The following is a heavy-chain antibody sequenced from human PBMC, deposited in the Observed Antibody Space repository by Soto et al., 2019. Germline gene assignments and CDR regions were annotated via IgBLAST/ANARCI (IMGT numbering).Heavy chain of an antibody. V-gene: IGHV4-30-4*01. Sequence: SETLSRPCPGTGGYIRSGDYCSSWIRQPPGNCLAWIGYIYYSGSTYYNPSLKSRVTVSVDTSKSQFSLKRGCVTAADTAVYYCARGGIVVVAAIRRDAFDIWGQGRMVT. J-gene: IGHJ3*02. CDR1: GGYIRSGDYC. D-gene: IGHD2-21*02. CDR2: IYYSGST. CDR3: ARGGIVVVAAIRRDAFDI.